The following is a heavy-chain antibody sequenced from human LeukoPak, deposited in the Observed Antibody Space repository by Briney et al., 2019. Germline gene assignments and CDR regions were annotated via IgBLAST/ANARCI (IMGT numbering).Heavy chain of an antibody. CDR3: AKDQTGGGPYYGMDV. V-gene: IGHV3-23*01. J-gene: IGHJ6*02. D-gene: IGHD1-14*01. CDR1: GFSFSDHG. Sequence: GGSLRLSCAASGFSFSDHGTHWVRQAPGKGLEWVSAISGSGGSTYYADSVKGRFTISRDNSKNTLYLQMNSLRAEDTAVYYCAKDQTGGGPYYGMDVWGQGTTVTVSS. CDR2: ISGSGGST.